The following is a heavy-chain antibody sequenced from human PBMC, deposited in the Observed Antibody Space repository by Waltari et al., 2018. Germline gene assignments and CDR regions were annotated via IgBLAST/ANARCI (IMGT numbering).Heavy chain of an antibody. Sequence: QVQLQQWGAGLLKPSETLSLTCAVYGGSFSGYYWSWIRQPPGKGLEWIGEINHSGSNNYNPSLKSRVTISVDTSKNQFSRKLSSVTAADTAVYYCARGNGSPGYYMDVWGKGTTVTVSS. D-gene: IGHD2-8*01. J-gene: IGHJ6*03. CDR2: INHSGSN. CDR3: ARGNGSPGYYMDV. CDR1: GGSFSGYY. V-gene: IGHV4-34*01.